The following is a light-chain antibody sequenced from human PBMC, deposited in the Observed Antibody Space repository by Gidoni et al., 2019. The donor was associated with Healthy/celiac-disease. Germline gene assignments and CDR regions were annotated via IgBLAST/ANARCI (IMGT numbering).Light chain of an antibody. CDR1: QSVSSY. V-gene: IGKV3-11*01. Sequence: EIVLTQSPATLSLSPGERATLSCRASQSVSSYLAWYQQTPGQAPRLLIYDASNRATGIPARFSGSGSGTDFTLTISSLEPEDFAVYYCQQRSNWLTFGQXTRLEIK. CDR3: QQRSNWLT. CDR2: DAS. J-gene: IGKJ5*01.